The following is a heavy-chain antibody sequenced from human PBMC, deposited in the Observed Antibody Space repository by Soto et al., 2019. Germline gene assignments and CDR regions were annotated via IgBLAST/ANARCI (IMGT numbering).Heavy chain of an antibody. V-gene: IGHV3-48*03. Sequence: PGGSLRLSCAASGFTFSSYEMNWVRQAPGKGLEWVSYISNSGSTIYYADSVKGRFTISRDNAKNSLYLQMNSLRAEDTAVYYCARDPTLWIGSSYYFDSWGQGTLVTVSS. J-gene: IGHJ4*02. D-gene: IGHD3-3*01. CDR2: ISNSGSTI. CDR1: GFTFSSYE. CDR3: ARDPTLWIGSSYYFDS.